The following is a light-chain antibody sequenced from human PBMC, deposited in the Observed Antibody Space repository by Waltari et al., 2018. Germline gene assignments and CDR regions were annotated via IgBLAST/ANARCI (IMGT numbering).Light chain of an antibody. CDR3: CSYTSSSTLYV. CDR2: EVS. Sequence: QSALTQPASVSGSPGQSITISCTGTSSDVGGYNYVSWYQQHPGKAPKLMIYEVSNRPSWVSNRFSGSKSGNTASLTISGLQAEDEADYYFCSYTSSSTLYVFGTGTKVTVL. CDR1: SSDVGGYNY. J-gene: IGLJ1*01. V-gene: IGLV2-14*01.